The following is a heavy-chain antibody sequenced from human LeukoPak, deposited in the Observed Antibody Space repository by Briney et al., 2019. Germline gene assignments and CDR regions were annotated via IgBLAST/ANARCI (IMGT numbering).Heavy chain of an antibody. CDR2: INHSGST. Sequence: SETLSLTCAAYGGSFSGYYWSWIRQPPGKGLEWIGEINHSGSTNYNPSLKSRATISVDTSKNQFSLKLSSVTAADTAVYYCASLLGYCSSISCVDPWGQGTLVTVSS. CDR1: GGSFSGYY. CDR3: ASLLGYCSSISCVDP. J-gene: IGHJ5*02. V-gene: IGHV4-34*01. D-gene: IGHD2-2*01.